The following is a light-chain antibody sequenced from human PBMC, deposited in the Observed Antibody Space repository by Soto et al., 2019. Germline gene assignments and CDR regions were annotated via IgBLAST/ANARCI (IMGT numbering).Light chain of an antibody. CDR2: DNN. CDR3: ATWDSSLIAGV. Sequence: QSVLTQPPSVSAAPGHEVTRSCSGSSSNIGNNFVSWYQHLPGTAPKLLIYDNNKRPSGIPDRFSGTKSGTSATLGITGLQTGDEAHYYCATWDSSLIAGVFGGETKVTVL. CDR1: SSNIGNNF. J-gene: IGLJ2*01. V-gene: IGLV1-51*01.